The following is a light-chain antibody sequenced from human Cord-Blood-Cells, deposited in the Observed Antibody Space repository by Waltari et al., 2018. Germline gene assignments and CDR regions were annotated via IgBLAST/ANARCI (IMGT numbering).Light chain of an antibody. CDR3: CSYAGSYHV. J-gene: IGLJ1*01. CDR1: SSDVGGYNY. Sequence: QSALTQPRSVSGSPGQSVTISCTGTSSDVGGYNYVSWYQKHPGKAPKLMIYDVSKRPSGVPDRFSGSKSGNTASLTISGLQAEDEADYYCCSYAGSYHVFGTGTKVTVL. V-gene: IGLV2-11*01. CDR2: DVS.